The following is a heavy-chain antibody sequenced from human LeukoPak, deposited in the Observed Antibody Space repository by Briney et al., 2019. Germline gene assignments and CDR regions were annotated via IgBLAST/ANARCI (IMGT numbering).Heavy chain of an antibody. V-gene: IGHV5-10-1*01. CDR1: GYSFTSYW. J-gene: IGHJ4*02. Sequence: GESLRISCKGSGYSFTSYWISWVRQMPGKGLXXXXXIDPSDSYTNYSPSFQGHVTISADKSISTAYLQWSSLKASDTAMYYCARRRGYSYGHSGYWGQGTLVTVSS. D-gene: IGHD5-18*01. CDR3: ARRRGYSYGHSGY. CDR2: IDPSDSYT.